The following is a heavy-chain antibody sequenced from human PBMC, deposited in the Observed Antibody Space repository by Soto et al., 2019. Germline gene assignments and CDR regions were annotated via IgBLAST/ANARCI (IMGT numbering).Heavy chain of an antibody. D-gene: IGHD3-22*01. CDR2: NNYRGST. CDR3: ARSPDSSGYYHYFDF. V-gene: IGHV4-59*01. J-gene: IGHJ4*02. Sequence: SETLSLTCSVSGGSISPYYWSWIRQPPGKGLEWIGYNNYRGSTNYNPSLKSRVTISTDTSKSQLSLKLSSVTAADTAVYFCARSPDSSGYYHYFDFWGRGILVTVSS. CDR1: GGSISPYY.